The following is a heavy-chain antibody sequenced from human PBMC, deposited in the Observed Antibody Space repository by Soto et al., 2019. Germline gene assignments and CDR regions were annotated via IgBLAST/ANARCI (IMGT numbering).Heavy chain of an antibody. D-gene: IGHD3-16*01. Sequence: GGSLRLSCAASGFTFSDYYMSWIRQAPGKGLEWVSYISSSGSTIYYADSVKGRFTISRDNAKNSLYLQMNSLRAEDTAVYYCARGLTKYYDYIWGSSLDPWGQGTLVTVSS. CDR3: ARGLTKYYDYIWGSSLDP. CDR1: GFTFSDYY. V-gene: IGHV3-11*01. J-gene: IGHJ5*02. CDR2: ISSSGSTI.